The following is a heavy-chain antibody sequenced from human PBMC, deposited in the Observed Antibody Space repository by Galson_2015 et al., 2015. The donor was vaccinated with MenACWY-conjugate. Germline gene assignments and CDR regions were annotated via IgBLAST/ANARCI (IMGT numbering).Heavy chain of an antibody. CDR3: AKDWSVPYSTISYYFYMDL. J-gene: IGHJ5*02. CDR2: ISYDGSNE. CDR1: GFTFRRFG. Sequence: SLRLSCAASGFTFRRFGMHWVRQAPGKGLEWMAVISYDGSNESYADSVKGRFTISRDNSKNTLYLQMDSLRADDTAVYYCAKDWSVPYSTISYYFYMDLWGQGTLVTVST. D-gene: IGHD3-22*01. V-gene: IGHV3-30*18.